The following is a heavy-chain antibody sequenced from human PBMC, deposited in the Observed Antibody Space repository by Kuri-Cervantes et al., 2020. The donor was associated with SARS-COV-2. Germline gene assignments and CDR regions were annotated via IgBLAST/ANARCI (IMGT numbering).Heavy chain of an antibody. CDR1: GGTFSSYA. V-gene: IGHV1-69*06. J-gene: IGHJ4*02. CDR2: IIPIFGTA. D-gene: IGHD6-6*01. CDR3: ARDCKDSSSSSTFDY. Sequence: SVKVSCKASGGTFSSYAISWVRQAPGQGLEWMGRIIPIFGTANYAQKFQGRVTITADKSTSTAYMELSSLRSEDTAVYYCARDCKDSSSSSTFDYWGQGTLVTVSS.